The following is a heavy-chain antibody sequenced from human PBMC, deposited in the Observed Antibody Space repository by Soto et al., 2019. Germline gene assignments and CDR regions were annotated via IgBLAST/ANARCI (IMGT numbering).Heavy chain of an antibody. D-gene: IGHD3-10*01. CDR2: IYYSGST. J-gene: IGHJ4*02. Sequence: SETLSLTCTVSGGSISSSSYYWGWIRQPPGKGLEWIGSIYYSGSTYYNPSLKSRVTISVDTSKNQFSLKLSSVTAADTAVYYCARHQGLLWFGELSPFDYWGQGTLVTVSS. CDR1: GGSISSSSYY. CDR3: ARHQGLLWFGELSPFDY. V-gene: IGHV4-39*01.